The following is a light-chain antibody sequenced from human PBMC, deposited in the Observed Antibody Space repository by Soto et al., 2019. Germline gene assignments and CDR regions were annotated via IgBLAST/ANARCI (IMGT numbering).Light chain of an antibody. V-gene: IGKV1-33*01. CDR3: KQYESWT. CDR2: DAS. CDR1: QDINNC. Sequence: DIQMTQTPSSLSASVGDRVTITCQASQDINNCLNWYHQKPGKAPNLLIYDASNLETGVPSRFSGSGSGTHFTLTISSLQTEDFAVYYCKQYESWTFGQGTKVDIK. J-gene: IGKJ1*01.